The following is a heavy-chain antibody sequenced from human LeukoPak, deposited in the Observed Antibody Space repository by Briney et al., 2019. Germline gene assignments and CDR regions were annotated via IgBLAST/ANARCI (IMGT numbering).Heavy chain of an antibody. Sequence: ASVKVSCKASGGTFSSYAISWVRQAPGQGLEWMGRIIPILGIANYAQQFQGGVTITADKSTSTAYMELSSLRSEDTAVYYCARLWFGEPSDFDYWGQGTLVTVSS. V-gene: IGHV1-69*04. CDR3: ARLWFGEPSDFDY. J-gene: IGHJ4*02. CDR2: IIPILGIA. D-gene: IGHD3-10*01. CDR1: GGTFSSYA.